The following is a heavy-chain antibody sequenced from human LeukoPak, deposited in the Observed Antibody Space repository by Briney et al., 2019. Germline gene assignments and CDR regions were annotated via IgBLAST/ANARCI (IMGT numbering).Heavy chain of an antibody. CDR1: GFTFNTYF. CDR2: IDTDGKST. D-gene: IGHD5-24*01. V-gene: IGHV3-74*01. CDR3: VRDKDGYNF. J-gene: IGHJ4*02. Sequence: GGSLRLSCAASGFTFNTYFMHWVRHAPGKRLVWVPRIDTDGKSTTYADSVKGRFTISRDNAKNTLYLQMNSLRAEDTAVYYCVRDKDGYNFWGQGTLVSVSS.